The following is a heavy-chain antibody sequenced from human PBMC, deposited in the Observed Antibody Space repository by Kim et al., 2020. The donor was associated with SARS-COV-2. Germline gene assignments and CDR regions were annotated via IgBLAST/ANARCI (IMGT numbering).Heavy chain of an antibody. CDR3: TRVNPIAGGWYDAFDI. D-gene: IGHD6-19*01. CDR1: GFTFSGST. CDR2: IRSKPNNYAT. V-gene: IGHV3-73*01. J-gene: IGHJ3*02. Sequence: GGSLRLSCAASGFTFSGSTMHWVRQASGKGLEWVGRIRSKPNNYATAYAASVKGRFTISRDDSKNTAYLQMSSLKTEDTAVYYCTRVNPIAGGWYDAFDIWGQGTMDTVSS.